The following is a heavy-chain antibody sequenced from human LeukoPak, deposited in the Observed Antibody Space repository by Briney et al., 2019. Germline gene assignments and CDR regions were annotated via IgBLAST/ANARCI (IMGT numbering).Heavy chain of an antibody. J-gene: IGHJ4*02. V-gene: IGHV1-69*13. CDR2: IIPIFGTA. Sequence: ASVKVSCKASGGTFSSYAISWVRQAPGQGLEWMGGIIPIFGTANYAQKFQGRVTITADESTSTAYMELSSLRSEDTAVYYCARGWCSGGSCYGDFDYWGQGTLVTVSS. CDR3: ARGWCSGGSCYGDFDY. D-gene: IGHD2-15*01. CDR1: GGTFSSYA.